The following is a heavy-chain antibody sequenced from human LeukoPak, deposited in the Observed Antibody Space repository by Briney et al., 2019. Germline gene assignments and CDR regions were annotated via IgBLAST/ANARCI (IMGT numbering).Heavy chain of an antibody. V-gene: IGHV4-34*01. J-gene: IGHJ5*01. D-gene: IGHD3-3*01. CDR2: INHSGST. Sequence: SETLSLTCAVYGGSFSGYYWSWIRQPPGKGLEWIGEINHSGSTNYNPSLKSRVTISVDTSKNQFSLKLSSVTAADTAVYYCARGPPITIFGVVIRSWFDPWGQGTTVTVSS. CDR3: ARGPPITIFGVVIRSWFDP. CDR1: GGSFSGYY.